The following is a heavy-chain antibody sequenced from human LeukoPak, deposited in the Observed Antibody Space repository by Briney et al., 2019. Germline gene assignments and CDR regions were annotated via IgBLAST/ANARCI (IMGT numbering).Heavy chain of an antibody. Sequence: ASVNVSCEASGYTFTGYYMHWVRQAPGQRLEWMGWIYPSSGGTNYAQKFQGRVTMTRDTSVSTAYMELSSLRSDDTAVYYCARDYPYGDYDPIDYWGQGTLVTVSS. V-gene: IGHV1-2*02. CDR3: ARDYPYGDYDPIDY. CDR2: IYPSSGGT. J-gene: IGHJ4*02. D-gene: IGHD4-17*01. CDR1: GYTFTGYY.